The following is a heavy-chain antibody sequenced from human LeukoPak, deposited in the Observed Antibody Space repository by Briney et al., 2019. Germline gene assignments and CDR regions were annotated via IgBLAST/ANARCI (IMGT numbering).Heavy chain of an antibody. J-gene: IGHJ4*02. D-gene: IGHD4-17*01. Sequence: PAGSLRLSSGASACIFSGYYIRCIRQPPPEGGLGVSYHISISGTIYYEASLKSRFTIFRDNAKNSLYLQMNSLRDEDTAVYYCARSGSFDYGDYRYFDYWGQGTVVTVSS. V-gene: IGHV3-11*04. CDR2: HISISGTI. CDR3: ARSGSFDYGDYRYFDY. CDR1: ACIFSGYY.